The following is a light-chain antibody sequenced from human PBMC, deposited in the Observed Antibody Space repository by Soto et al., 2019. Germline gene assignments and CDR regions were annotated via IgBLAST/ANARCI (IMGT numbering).Light chain of an antibody. Sequence: DIQMTQSPSSLSASVGARVTITCRSSQPISTYLNWYQQKAGRGPKLLIFSGSSLKKGVPSRFTGSGSGTDFTLTISSLQPEDFATYYCQQSYSSPLTFVQGTRLE. V-gene: IGKV1-39*01. CDR2: SGS. CDR1: QPISTY. CDR3: QQSYSSPLT. J-gene: IGKJ2*01.